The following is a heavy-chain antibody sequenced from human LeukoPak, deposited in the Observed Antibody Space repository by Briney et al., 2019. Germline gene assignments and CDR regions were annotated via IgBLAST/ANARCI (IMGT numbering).Heavy chain of an antibody. CDR3: ARATYYYAYSGLPTPGLSDY. J-gene: IGHJ4*02. CDR1: GFTFSGYA. D-gene: IGHD3-22*01. Sequence: GGSLRLSCAASGFTFSGYAMSWVRQAPGTGLEWVSLVSDDGVITYYADSVKGRFTISRDNSKNTLYLQMNTLTAADTAVYYCARATYYYAYSGLPTPGLSDYWGQGTLVTVSS. CDR2: VSDDGVIT. V-gene: IGHV3-23*01.